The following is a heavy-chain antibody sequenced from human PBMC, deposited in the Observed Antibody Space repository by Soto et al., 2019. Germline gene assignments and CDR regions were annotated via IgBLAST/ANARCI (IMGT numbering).Heavy chain of an antibody. CDR3: ARGRLLLRWLNWFDP. CDR1: GGSFSGYY. Sequence: NPSETLSLTCAVYGGSFSGYYWSWIRQPPGKGLEWIGEINHSGSTNYNPSLKSRVTISVDTSKNQFSLKLSSVTAADTAVYYCARGRLLLRWLNWFDPWGQGTLVTVSS. V-gene: IGHV4-34*01. J-gene: IGHJ5*02. CDR2: INHSGST. D-gene: IGHD4-17*01.